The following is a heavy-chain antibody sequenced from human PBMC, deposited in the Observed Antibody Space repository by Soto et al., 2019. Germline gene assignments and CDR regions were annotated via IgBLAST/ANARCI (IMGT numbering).Heavy chain of an antibody. CDR3: AKDGGRDFWSGLHYYYMDV. D-gene: IGHD3-3*01. CDR2: ISYDGSNK. J-gene: IGHJ6*03. Sequence: GGSLRLSCAASGFTFSSYGMHWVRQAPGKGLEWVAVISYDGSNKYYADSVKGRFTISRDNSKNTLYLQMNSLRAEDTAVYYCAKDGGRDFWSGLHYYYMDVWGKGTTVTVSS. CDR1: GFTFSSYG. V-gene: IGHV3-30*18.